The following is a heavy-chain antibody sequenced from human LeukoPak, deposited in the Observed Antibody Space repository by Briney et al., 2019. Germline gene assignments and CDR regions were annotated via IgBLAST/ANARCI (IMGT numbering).Heavy chain of an antibody. V-gene: IGHV4-59*01. Sequence: SETLSLTCTVSGGSISSYYWSWIRQPPGKGLEWIGYIYYSGSTNYNPSLKSRVTISVDTTKNQFSLKLSSVTAADTAVYYCAREGRYCSGGSCYAWFDPWGQGTLVTVSS. CDR1: GGSISSYY. CDR2: IYYSGST. J-gene: IGHJ5*02. CDR3: AREGRYCSGGSCYAWFDP. D-gene: IGHD2-15*01.